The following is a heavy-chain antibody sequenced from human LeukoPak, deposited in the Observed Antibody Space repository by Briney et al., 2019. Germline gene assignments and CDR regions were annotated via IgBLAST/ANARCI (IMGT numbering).Heavy chain of an antibody. CDR2: ISWNSGSI. CDR3: AKGVWLVHAFDI. CDR1: GFTFDDYA. V-gene: IGHV3-9*01. Sequence: GRSLRLSCAASGFTFDDYAMHWVRQAPGKGLEWVSGISWNSGSIGYADSVKGRFTISRDNAKNSLYLQMNSLRAEDTALYYCAKGVWLVHAFDIWGQGTMVTVSS. D-gene: IGHD5-12*01. J-gene: IGHJ3*02.